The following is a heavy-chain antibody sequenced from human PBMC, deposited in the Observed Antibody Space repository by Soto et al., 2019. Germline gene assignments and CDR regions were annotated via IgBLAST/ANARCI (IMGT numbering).Heavy chain of an antibody. CDR3: AKNQGVELVPLATVDWFDP. Sequence: GGSLRLSCAASGFIFENFGMSWVRQAPGKGLEWISSISGSGFKKYYADSVKGRFTIPRDNSKSTVYLELNNLSAEDTAVYHCAKNQGVELVPLATVDWFDPWGQGSVVTVPQ. J-gene: IGHJ5*02. CDR1: GFIFENFG. D-gene: IGHD1-26*01. V-gene: IGHV3-23*01. CDR2: ISGSGFKK.